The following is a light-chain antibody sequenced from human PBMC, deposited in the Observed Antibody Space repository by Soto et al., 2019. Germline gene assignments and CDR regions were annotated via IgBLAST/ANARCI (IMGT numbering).Light chain of an antibody. J-gene: IGKJ1*01. CDR3: QQYNSLSWT. Sequence: DIQMTQSPLTLSASVGDRVTITCRASQSLNNWLAWYQQKPGKAPKLLIYKASYLESGVPSRFSGSGSGTEFTLTISSLQPDDFATYYCQQYNSLSWTFGQGTKVEIK. V-gene: IGKV1-5*03. CDR2: KAS. CDR1: QSLNNW.